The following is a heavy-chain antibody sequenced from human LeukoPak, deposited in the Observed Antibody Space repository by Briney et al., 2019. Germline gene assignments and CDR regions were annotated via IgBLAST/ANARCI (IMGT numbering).Heavy chain of an antibody. CDR2: VYYSGST. V-gene: IGHV4-59*08. CDR1: GGSISNYY. J-gene: IGHJ4*02. CDR3: ARHRPGMVRGVITYAYFDY. D-gene: IGHD3-10*01. Sequence: SETLSLTCTVSGGSISNYYWSWIRQPPGKGLEWIGYVYYSGSTNYNPSLKSRVTISVDTSKNQFSLKLSSVTAADTAVYYCARHRPGMVRGVITYAYFDYWGQGTLVTVSS.